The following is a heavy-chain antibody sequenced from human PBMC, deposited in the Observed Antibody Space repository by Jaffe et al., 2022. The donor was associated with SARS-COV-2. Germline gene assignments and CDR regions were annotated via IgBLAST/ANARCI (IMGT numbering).Heavy chain of an antibody. CDR2: INPRVAST. CDR3: ARALFGRVSGSDYHGIDV. CDR1: GYTFTAYN. V-gene: IGHV1-46*01. Sequence: QVQLVQSGAEVKKPGASVKVSCKASGYTFTAYNIHWVRQAPGQGPEWMGVINPRVASTTYGRRFQRRVSMTRDTSTNTLFMELSSLTSEDTAVYFCARALFGRVSGSDYHGIDVWGQGTTVTVSS. D-gene: IGHD3-10*01. J-gene: IGHJ6*02.